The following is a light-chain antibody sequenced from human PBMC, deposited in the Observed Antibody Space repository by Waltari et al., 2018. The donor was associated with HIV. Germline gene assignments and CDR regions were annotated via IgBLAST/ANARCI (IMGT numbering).Light chain of an antibody. V-gene: IGKV1-27*01. CDR3: QKYNSVPII. J-gene: IGKJ5*01. CDR2: RTS. Sequence: IEMTQSPAALSASVGDRVTITCRASQGIRTHLAWYQKKPGKAPTLLIYRTSTLHSGVPSRFTGTGSGTDFTLTINGLQPDDVATYFCQKYNSVPIIFGQGTRLEV. CDR1: QGIRTH.